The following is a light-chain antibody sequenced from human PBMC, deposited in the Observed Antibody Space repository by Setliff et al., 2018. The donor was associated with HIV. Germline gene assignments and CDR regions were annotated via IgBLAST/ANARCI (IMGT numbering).Light chain of an antibody. CDR3: SSYTTTTFR. J-gene: IGLJ2*01. CDR1: NTDY. Sequence: QSALAQPASVSGSPGQSITISCTGANTDYVSWYQQHPGSAPKLIIYDVTNRPSGVSNRFSGSKSDSTASLTISGLQSEDEADYYCSSYTTTTFRFGGGTK. V-gene: IGLV2-14*03. CDR2: DVT.